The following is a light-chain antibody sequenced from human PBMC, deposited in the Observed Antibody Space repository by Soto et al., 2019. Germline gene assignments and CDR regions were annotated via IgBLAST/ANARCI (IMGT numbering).Light chain of an antibody. CDR3: QQYGSSPYT. Sequence: EIVLTQSPGTLSLSPGERATLSCRASQSVSLNYLAWYQQKPGQTPRLLMYGASSRATGIPDRFSAGGSGTHFTLTITRLEPEDFAVYYCQQYGSSPYTFGQGTKLEIK. CDR1: QSVSLNY. J-gene: IGKJ2*01. V-gene: IGKV3-20*01. CDR2: GAS.